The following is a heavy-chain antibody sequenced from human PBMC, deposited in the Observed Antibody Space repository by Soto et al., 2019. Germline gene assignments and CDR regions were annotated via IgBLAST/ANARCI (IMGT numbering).Heavy chain of an antibody. CDR2: ISCDGSNK. D-gene: IGHD4-17*01. V-gene: IGHV3-30*03. J-gene: IGHJ4*02. CDR3: ATDRQRDYGGNFCDY. Sequence: QVQLVESGGGVVQPGRSLRLSCAASGFTFSSYGMHWVRQAPGKGLEWVAAISCDGSNKYYADSVKGRFTISRDNAKNTLYLQMNSRRAEDTAVYYCATDRQRDYGGNFCDYWGQGTLVTVSS. CDR1: GFTFSSYG.